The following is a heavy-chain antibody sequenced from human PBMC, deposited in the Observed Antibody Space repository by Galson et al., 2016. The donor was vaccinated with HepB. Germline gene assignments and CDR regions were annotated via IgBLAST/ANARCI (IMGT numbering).Heavy chain of an antibody. CDR3: AKESRAARYFDF. V-gene: IGHV3-23*01. Sequence: SLRLSCATSGFTFRNFDMSWVRQAPGKGLEWVSTISATGATTYYSDAVEGRFYISRDTSTNTVSLQMSSLRAEDTATYYCAKESRAARYFDFWGQGTLVIVSS. CDR1: GFTFRNFD. CDR2: ISATGATT. J-gene: IGHJ4*02. D-gene: IGHD6-6*01.